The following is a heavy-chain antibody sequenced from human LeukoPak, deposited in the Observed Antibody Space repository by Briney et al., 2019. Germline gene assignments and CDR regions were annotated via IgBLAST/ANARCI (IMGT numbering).Heavy chain of an antibody. Sequence: GGSLGLSCAASGFTVSSNYMSWVRQAPGKGLEWVSVIYSGGSTYYADSVKGRFTISRDNSKNTLYLQMNSLRAEDTAVYYCARGPFGNLDYWGQGTLVTVSS. CDR1: GFTVSSNY. J-gene: IGHJ4*02. V-gene: IGHV3-66*01. CDR2: IYSGGST. D-gene: IGHD1-14*01. CDR3: ARGPFGNLDY.